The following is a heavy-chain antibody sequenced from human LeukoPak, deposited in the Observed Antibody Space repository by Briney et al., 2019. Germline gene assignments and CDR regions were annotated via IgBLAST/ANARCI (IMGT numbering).Heavy chain of an antibody. J-gene: IGHJ4*02. D-gene: IGHD1-26*01. CDR1: GDSIIGYY. Sequence: SETLSLTCSVSGDSIIGYYWSWIRQPPGKGLEWIGEINHSGSTNYNPSLKSRVTISVDTSKNQFSLKLSSVTAADTAVYYCARQKRVGSRDFDYWGQGTLVTVSS. CDR3: ARQKRVGSRDFDY. V-gene: IGHV4-34*01. CDR2: INHSGST.